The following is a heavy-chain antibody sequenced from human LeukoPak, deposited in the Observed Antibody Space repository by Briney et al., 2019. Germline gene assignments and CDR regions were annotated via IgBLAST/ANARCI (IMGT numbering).Heavy chain of an antibody. D-gene: IGHD3-10*01. J-gene: IGHJ4*02. CDR3: AREDRTSVADY. CDR1: GFTVSSNY. Sequence: PGGSLRLSCAASGFTVSSNYMSWVRQAPGKGLEWVSVIYSGGSTYYADSVKGRFTISRDNSKNTLYLQMNSLRAEDTAVYYCAREDRTSVADYWGQGTLVTVSS. V-gene: IGHV3-66*01. CDR2: IYSGGST.